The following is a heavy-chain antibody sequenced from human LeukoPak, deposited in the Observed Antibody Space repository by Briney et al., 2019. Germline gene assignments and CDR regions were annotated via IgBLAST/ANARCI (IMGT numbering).Heavy chain of an antibody. Sequence: SETLSLTCTVSGGSISSYYWSWIRQPPGKGLEWIGYIYTSGSTNYNPSLKSQVTISVDTSKNQFSLKLSSVTAADTAVYYCASEPGGYSYGFDAFDIWGQGTMVTVSS. D-gene: IGHD5-18*01. CDR2: IYTSGST. J-gene: IGHJ3*02. CDR1: GGSISSYY. V-gene: IGHV4-4*09. CDR3: ASEPGGYSYGFDAFDI.